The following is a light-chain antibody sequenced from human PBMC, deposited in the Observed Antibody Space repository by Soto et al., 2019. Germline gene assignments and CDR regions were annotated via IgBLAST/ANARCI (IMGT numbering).Light chain of an antibody. CDR1: ESVSSTY. CDR2: ATS. J-gene: IGKJ5*01. Sequence: EVVLTQSPGTLSLSRGERATLSCRASESVSSTYFAWYQQKPGQAPRLLIYATSSRATGIPDRFSGSGSGTDFTLTISRLEPEDFAVYYCQQYGRTPYTFGRGTRLEI. V-gene: IGKV3-20*01. CDR3: QQYGRTPYT.